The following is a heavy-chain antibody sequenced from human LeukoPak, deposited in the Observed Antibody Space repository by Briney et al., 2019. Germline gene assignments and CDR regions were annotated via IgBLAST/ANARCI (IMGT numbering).Heavy chain of an antibody. CDR1: GFTFSTYL. J-gene: IGHJ4*02. CDR2: INTDGSIT. V-gene: IGHV3-74*03. D-gene: IGHD3-22*01. Sequence: PGGSLRLSCAASGFTFSTYLMHWVRQAPGKGLVWVSRINTDGSITTYADSVKGRFTISRDNAKNTLYLQMNSLRDEDTAVYYCAKGSYYDSSGSFYFDYWGQGTLVTVSS. CDR3: AKGSYYDSSGSFYFDY.